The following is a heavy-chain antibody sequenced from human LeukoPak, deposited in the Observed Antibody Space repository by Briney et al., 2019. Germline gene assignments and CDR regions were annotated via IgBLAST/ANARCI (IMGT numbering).Heavy chain of an antibody. Sequence: ASVKVSCKASGYTFTGYFMHWVRQAPGQGLEWMGWINPNSGGTNYAQKFQGRVTMTRDTSISTAYMELSRLRSDDTAVYYCARDRFTMVRGVIGYWGQGTLVTVSS. CDR3: ARDRFTMVRGVIGY. V-gene: IGHV1-2*02. J-gene: IGHJ4*02. D-gene: IGHD3-10*01. CDR1: GYTFTGYF. CDR2: INPNSGGT.